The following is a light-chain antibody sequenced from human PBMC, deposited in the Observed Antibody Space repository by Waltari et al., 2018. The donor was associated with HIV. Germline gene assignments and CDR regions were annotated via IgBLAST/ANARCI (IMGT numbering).Light chain of an antibody. CDR1: NIERKS. CDR2: YDI. J-gene: IGLJ3*02. V-gene: IGLV3-21*04. CDR3: QVWDSTSDHVV. Sequence: SSALTQPPSVSVAPGKTARITCGGENIERKSVHWYQQKPGQAPLLVIYYDIDRPSGIPERCSGSNSGDTATLTISRVGDGDEADYFCQVWDSTSDHVVFGGGTKLTVL.